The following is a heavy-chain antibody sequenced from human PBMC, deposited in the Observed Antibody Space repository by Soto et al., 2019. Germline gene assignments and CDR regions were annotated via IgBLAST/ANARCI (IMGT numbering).Heavy chain of an antibody. CDR3: AKDRELGSHYYYGMDV. CDR2: ISYDGSNK. J-gene: IGHJ6*02. V-gene: IGHV3-30*04. D-gene: IGHD7-27*01. CDR1: GFTFSTYA. Sequence: PGGSLRLSCAASGFTFSTYAMHWVRQAPGKGLEWVAVISYDGSNKYYADSVKGRFTISRDNSKNTLYLQMNSLRAEDTAVYYCAKDRELGSHYYYGMDVWGQGTTVTVSS.